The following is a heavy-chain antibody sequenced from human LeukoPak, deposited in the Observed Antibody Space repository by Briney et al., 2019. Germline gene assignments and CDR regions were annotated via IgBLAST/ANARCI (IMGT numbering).Heavy chain of an antibody. V-gene: IGHV4-59*01. J-gene: IGHJ1*01. D-gene: IGHD6-13*01. CDR1: GGSISSYY. CDR3: ARASSSWYLDFQH. Sequence: SETLSLTCTVSGGSISSYYWSWIRQPPGKGLEWIGYIYYSGSTNYNPSLKSRVTISVDTSKNQFSLKLSSVTAADTAVYYCARASSSWYLDFQHWGQGTLVTVSS. CDR2: IYYSGST.